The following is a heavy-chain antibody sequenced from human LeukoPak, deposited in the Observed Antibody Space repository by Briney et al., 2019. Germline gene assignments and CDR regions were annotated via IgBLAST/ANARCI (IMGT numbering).Heavy chain of an antibody. D-gene: IGHD6-13*01. V-gene: IGHV4-59*01. Sequence: SETLSITCTVSGGSISSYYWSWIRQPPGKGLEWIGYIYYSGSTNYNPSLKSRVTISVDTSKNQFSLKLSSVTAADTAVYYCARRGSSWYWDAFDIWGQGTMVTASS. J-gene: IGHJ3*02. CDR1: GGSISSYY. CDR2: IYYSGST. CDR3: ARRGSSWYWDAFDI.